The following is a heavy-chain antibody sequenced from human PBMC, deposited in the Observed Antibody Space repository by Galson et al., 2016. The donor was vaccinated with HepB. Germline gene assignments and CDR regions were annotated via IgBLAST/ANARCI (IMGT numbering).Heavy chain of an antibody. Sequence: SLRLSCAASGFTFSTYSMNWVRQAPGKGLEWVSSISSSSYIYYGDSLKGRFTISRDNAKNSLYLQMNSLRAEDTAVYYCARDRGIQLWSRDGFDYWGQGTLVTVSS. V-gene: IGHV3-21*01. CDR1: GFTFSTYS. CDR3: ARDRGIQLWSRDGFDY. J-gene: IGHJ4*02. CDR2: ISSSSYI. D-gene: IGHD5-18*01.